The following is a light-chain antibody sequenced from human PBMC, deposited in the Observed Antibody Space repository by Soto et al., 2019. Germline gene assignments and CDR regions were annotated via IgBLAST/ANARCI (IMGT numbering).Light chain of an antibody. CDR1: QSVSSS. J-gene: IGKJ1*01. Sequence: EIVMTQSPAALSVSPGERATLSCRASQSVSSSLAWYQQKTGQAPRLLIYGASTRATGIPARFSGSGSGTEFTLTVSSLQSEEFAVYYCQQYSNWPRTFGQGTKVEIK. CDR3: QQYSNWPRT. V-gene: IGKV3-15*01. CDR2: GAS.